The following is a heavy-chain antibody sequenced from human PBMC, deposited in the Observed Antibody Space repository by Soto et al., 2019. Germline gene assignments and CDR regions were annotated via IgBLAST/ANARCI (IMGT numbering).Heavy chain of an antibody. CDR1: GFTFRSFT. D-gene: IGHD3-22*01. J-gene: IGHJ4*02. CDR3: VRDGLDYYDTERLYFDN. CDR2: ISSNSAYI. Sequence: GGSLRLSCAASGFTFRSFTMNWVRQAPGKGLEWVSTISSNSAYIYYTDALRGRFTISRDNAKNSLYLQMNSLRAEDTATYYCVRDGLDYYDTERLYFDNWGQGTLVTVSS. V-gene: IGHV3-21*01.